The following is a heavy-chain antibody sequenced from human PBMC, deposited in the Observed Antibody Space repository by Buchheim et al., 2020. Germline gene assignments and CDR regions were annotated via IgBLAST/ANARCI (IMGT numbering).Heavy chain of an antibody. Sequence: EVQLLESGGGLVQPGGSLRLSCAASGFTFSSYAMSWVRQAPGKGLEWVSAISGSGGSTYYADSVKGRLPISRANSKNTMDLQMNSLRAEDTAVYYCAKVSWDIVVVPAANFFDYWGQGTL. J-gene: IGHJ4*02. CDR1: GFTFSSYA. V-gene: IGHV3-23*01. D-gene: IGHD2-2*01. CDR2: ISGSGGST. CDR3: AKVSWDIVVVPAANFFDY.